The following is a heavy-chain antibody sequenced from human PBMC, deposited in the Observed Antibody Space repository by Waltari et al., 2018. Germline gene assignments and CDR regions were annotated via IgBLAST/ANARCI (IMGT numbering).Heavy chain of an antibody. D-gene: IGHD3-22*01. CDR2: IWYDGSNK. V-gene: IGHV3-33*01. J-gene: IGHJ4*02. CDR1: EFTFSSSG. Sequence: QVQLVESGGGVVQPGRSLRLSCAESEFTFSSSGMPWVRQAPGKGLEWVAVIWYDGSNKYYADSVKGRFTISRDNSKNTLYLQMNSLRAEDTAVYYCARDYYDSSGYYWGQGTLVTVSS. CDR3: ARDYYDSSGYY.